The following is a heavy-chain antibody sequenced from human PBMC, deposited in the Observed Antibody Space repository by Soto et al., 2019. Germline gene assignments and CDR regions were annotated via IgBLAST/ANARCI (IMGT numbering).Heavy chain of an antibody. J-gene: IGHJ4*02. CDR2: IYPGDSDT. Sequence: GESLKISCKGSGYSFTSYWIGWVRQMPGKGLEWMRIIYPGDSDTRYSPSFQGQVTISADKSISTAYLQWSSLKASDTAMYYCARETLHYGSGSYYNPLDYWGQGTLVTVSS. V-gene: IGHV5-51*01. D-gene: IGHD3-10*01. CDR3: ARETLHYGSGSYYNPLDY. CDR1: GYSFTSYW.